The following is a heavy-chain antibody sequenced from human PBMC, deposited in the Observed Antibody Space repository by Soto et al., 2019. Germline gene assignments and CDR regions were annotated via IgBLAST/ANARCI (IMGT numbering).Heavy chain of an antibody. D-gene: IGHD2-21*02. V-gene: IGHV3-30*18. CDR3: AKEVGTATTAITNWPFDL. J-gene: IGHJ2*01. CDR1: GFTFSACG. CDR2: VSSYGGNY. Sequence: QVQLVESGGGVVQPGRSLRLSCAASGFTFSACGMHWVRQSPGKGLEWVAVVSSYGGNYYYADSVKGRFTISRDNSKNTLYLQMNSLRAADKAVYYFAKEVGTATTAITNWPFDLWGRGTLVTVSS.